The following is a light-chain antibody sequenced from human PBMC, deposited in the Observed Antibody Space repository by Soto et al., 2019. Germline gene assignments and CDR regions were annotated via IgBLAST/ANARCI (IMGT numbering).Light chain of an antibody. J-gene: IGKJ1*01. CDR3: QQYGSSPRT. Sequence: EIVMTQSPATLSVSPGGRATLSCRASQSVSGNLAWYQQKPGQAPRLLIYAASTRATGIPARFSGSGSGTDFTLTISRLEPEDFAVYYCQQYGSSPRTFGQGTKVDIK. CDR2: AAS. CDR1: QSVSGN. V-gene: IGKV3-15*01.